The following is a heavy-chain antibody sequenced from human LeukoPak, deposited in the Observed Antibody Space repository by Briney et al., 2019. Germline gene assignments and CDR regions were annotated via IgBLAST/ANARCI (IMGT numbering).Heavy chain of an antibody. CDR3: ATTYYDSDYGMDV. J-gene: IGHJ6*02. CDR2: IYYSGST. CDR1: GGSISSSSYY. Sequence: SETLSLTCTVSGGSISSSSYYWGWIRQPPGKGLEWIGSIYYSGSTYYNPSLKSRVTISVDRSKNQFSLKLSSVTAADTAVYYCATTYYDSDYGMDVWGQGTTVTVSS. D-gene: IGHD3-3*01. V-gene: IGHV4-39*07.